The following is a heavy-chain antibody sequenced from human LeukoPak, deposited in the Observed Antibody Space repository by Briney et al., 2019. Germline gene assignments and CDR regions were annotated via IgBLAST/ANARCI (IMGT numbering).Heavy chain of an antibody. V-gene: IGHV4-30-4*01. Sequence: SQTLSLTRTVPGGSICGGDDYWSCIRQPPGKGLEWIGYIYYRGTTYYNPSHNSRASISVDSSKNQFSLKLTSVTAADTGVYFCARLVGYYSRGSCYHFDYWGQGSLVTVSS. CDR3: ARLVGYYSRGSCYHFDY. CDR1: GGSICGGDDY. J-gene: IGHJ4*02. CDR2: IYYRGTT. D-gene: IGHD2-15*01.